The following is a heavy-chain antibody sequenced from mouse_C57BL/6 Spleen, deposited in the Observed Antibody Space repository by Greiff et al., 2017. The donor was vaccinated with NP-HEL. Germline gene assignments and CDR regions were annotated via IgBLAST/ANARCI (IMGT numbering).Heavy chain of an antibody. CDR2: INPNNGGT. D-gene: IGHD1-1*01. J-gene: IGHJ1*03. V-gene: IGHV1-18*01. CDR3: ARSGDYYGSSLVGYFDV. CDR1: GYTFTDYN. Sequence: EVQLQESGPELVKPGASVKIPCKASGYTFTDYNMDWVKQSHGKSLEWIGDINPNNGGTIYNQKFKGKATLTVDKSSSTAYMELRSLTSEDTAVYYCARSGDYYGSSLVGYFDVWGTGTTVTVSS.